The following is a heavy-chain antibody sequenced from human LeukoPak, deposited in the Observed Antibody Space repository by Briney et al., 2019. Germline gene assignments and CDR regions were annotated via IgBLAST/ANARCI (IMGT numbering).Heavy chain of an antibody. J-gene: IGHJ4*02. CDR1: GFTFSSYA. V-gene: IGHV3-30-3*01. CDR3: TREDSSWYSDS. CDR2: ISYDGSNK. Sequence: QTGGSLRLSCAASGFTFSSYAMHWVRQAPGKGLEWVAVISYDGSNKYYADSVKGRFTVSRDNAKNSLYLHMNSLRAEDTAVFYCTREDSSWYSDSWGQGTLVTVSS. D-gene: IGHD6-13*01.